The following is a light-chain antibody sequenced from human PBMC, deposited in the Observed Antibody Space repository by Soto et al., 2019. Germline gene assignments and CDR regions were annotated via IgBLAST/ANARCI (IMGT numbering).Light chain of an antibody. J-gene: IGKJ1*01. CDR1: QYIGNY. CDR2: SAS. Sequence: DNQLTQPTPTPYAPDGDTITITCRATQYIGNYLNWYQVKPGQAPKLLIYSASTLQIGVPSRFGGHGSGPHCTLTINSLQFDDFASYYWLSNYMLPWTVGQGTKVDIK. CDR3: LSNYMLPWT. V-gene: IGKV1-39*01.